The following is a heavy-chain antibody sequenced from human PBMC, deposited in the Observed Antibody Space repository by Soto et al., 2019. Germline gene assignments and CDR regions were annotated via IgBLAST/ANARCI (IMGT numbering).Heavy chain of an antibody. CDR2: ISGKGVNT. CDR3: ARSEGAAGIVGFDP. V-gene: IGHV3-23*01. D-gene: IGHD6-13*01. J-gene: IGHJ5*02. Sequence: EVQLLESGGALVQPGGSLRLSCAASGFSFSNYAMTWVRQAPGKGLEWVAGISGKGVNTHHADSVKGRFTISRDNSQNTIFLQMIRLRVDDTAQYYCARSEGAAGIVGFDPWGQGTPVTVSS. CDR1: GFSFSNYA.